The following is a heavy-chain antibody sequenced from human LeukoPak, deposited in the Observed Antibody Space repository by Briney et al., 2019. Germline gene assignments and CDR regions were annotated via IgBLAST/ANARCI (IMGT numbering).Heavy chain of an antibody. CDR2: MNPNSGNT. Sequence: ASVKVSCKASGYTFTSYDINWVRQATGQGLEWMGWMNPNSGNTGYAQKFQGRVTMTRNTSISTAYMELSSLRSEDTAVYYCARGEYCSSTSCYLVYFDYWGQGTLVTVSS. J-gene: IGHJ4*02. D-gene: IGHD2-2*01. V-gene: IGHV1-8*01. CDR3: ARGEYCSSTSCYLVYFDY. CDR1: GYTFTSYD.